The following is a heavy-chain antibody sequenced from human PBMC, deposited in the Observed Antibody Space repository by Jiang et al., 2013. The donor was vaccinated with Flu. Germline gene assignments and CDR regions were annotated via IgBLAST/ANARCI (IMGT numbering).Heavy chain of an antibody. CDR1: GYTFINYA. J-gene: IGHJ4*02. D-gene: IGHD2-21*02. Sequence: VQSGSELKKPGASVKVSCKASGYTFINYAIIWVRQAPGQGPEWMGWVSTNNGKSTYAQGFTGRFVFSFDTSVNTAYLQISSLEAEDTAVYYCAREARGCTGADCYSFVDNWGQGTLVTVSS. CDR2: VSTNNGKS. V-gene: IGHV7-4-1*02. CDR3: AREARGCTGADCYSFVDN.